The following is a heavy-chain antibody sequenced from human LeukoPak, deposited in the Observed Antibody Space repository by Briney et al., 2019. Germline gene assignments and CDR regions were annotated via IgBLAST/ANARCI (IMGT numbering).Heavy chain of an antibody. D-gene: IGHD3-9*01. CDR2: INPNSGGT. CDR3: ARDVLPRYFDWAPRYYYYYYMDV. CDR1: GGTFSSYA. V-gene: IGHV1-2*02. Sequence: ASVKVSCKASGGTFSSYAISWVRQAPGQGLEWMGWINPNSGGTNYAQKFQGRVTMTRDTSISTAYMELSRLSSDDTAVYYCARDVLPRYFDWAPRYYYYYYMDVWGKGTTVTISS. J-gene: IGHJ6*03.